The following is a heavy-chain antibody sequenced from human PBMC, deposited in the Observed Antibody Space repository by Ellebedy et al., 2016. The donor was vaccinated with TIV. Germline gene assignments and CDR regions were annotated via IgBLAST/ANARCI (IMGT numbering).Heavy chain of an antibody. J-gene: IGHJ5*02. CDR2: INPSGGST. Sequence: ASVKVSCXASGYTFTSYYMHWVRQAPGQGLEWLGIINPSGGSTSYAQKFQGRVTMTRDTSTSTVYMELSSLRSEDTAVYYCARGGGYYYGSGSYGWFDPWGQGTLVTVSS. V-gene: IGHV1-46*01. CDR3: ARGGGYYYGSGSYGWFDP. D-gene: IGHD3-10*01. CDR1: GYTFTSYY.